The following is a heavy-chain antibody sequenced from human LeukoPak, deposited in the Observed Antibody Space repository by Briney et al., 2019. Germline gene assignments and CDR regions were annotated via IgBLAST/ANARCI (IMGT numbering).Heavy chain of an antibody. V-gene: IGHV4-61*08. J-gene: IGHJ5*02. D-gene: IGHD3-3*01. CDR1: GGSISSDAYY. CDR3: ARAYFWSGSTFRFDP. CDR2: IYYSGST. Sequence: SETLSLTCTVSGGSISSDAYYWSWIRQPPGKGLEWIGYIYYSGSTNYNPSLKSRVTISVDTSKNQFSLKLSSVTAADTAVYYCARAYFWSGSTFRFDPWGQGTLVTVSS.